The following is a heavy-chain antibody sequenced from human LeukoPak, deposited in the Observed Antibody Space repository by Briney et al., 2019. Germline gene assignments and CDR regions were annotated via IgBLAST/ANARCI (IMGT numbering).Heavy chain of an antibody. D-gene: IGHD1-26*01. J-gene: IGHJ4*02. CDR1: GGSISSYY. Sequence: SETLSLTCTVSGGSISSYYWSWIRQPPGKGLEWIGYIYYSGSTNYNPSLKSRVTISVDTSKNQFSLKLSSVTAADTAVYYCAAEVGDYVDYWGQGTLVTVSS. CDR2: IYYSGST. V-gene: IGHV4-59*01. CDR3: AAEVGDYVDY.